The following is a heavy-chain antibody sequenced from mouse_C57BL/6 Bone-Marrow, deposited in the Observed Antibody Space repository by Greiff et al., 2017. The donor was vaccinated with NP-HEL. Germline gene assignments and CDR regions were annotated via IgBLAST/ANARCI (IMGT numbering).Heavy chain of an antibody. CDR3: ARSWPNPLDY. V-gene: IGHV1-63*01. J-gene: IGHJ2*01. Sequence: QVQLQQSGAELVRPGTSVKMSCKASGYTFTNYWIGWAKQRPGHGLEWIGDIYPGGGYTNYNEKFKGKATLTADKSSSTAYMQFSSLTSEDSAIYYCARSWPNPLDYGGQGTTLTVSS. CDR2: IYPGGGYT. CDR1: GYTFTNYW. D-gene: IGHD4-1*01.